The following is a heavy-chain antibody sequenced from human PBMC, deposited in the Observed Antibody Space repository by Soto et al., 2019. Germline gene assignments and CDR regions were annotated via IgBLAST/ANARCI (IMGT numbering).Heavy chain of an antibody. CDR1: GFTFSSYA. CDR2: ISGSGGST. CDR3: AKDSSGYPRLSYFDY. J-gene: IGHJ4*02. Sequence: GGSLRLSCAASGFTFSSYAMSWVRQAPGKGLEWVSAISGSGGSTYYADSVKGRFTISRDNSKNTLYLQMNSLRAEDTAVYYCAKDSSGYPRLSYFDYWGQGTLVTVSS. V-gene: IGHV3-23*01. D-gene: IGHD3-22*01.